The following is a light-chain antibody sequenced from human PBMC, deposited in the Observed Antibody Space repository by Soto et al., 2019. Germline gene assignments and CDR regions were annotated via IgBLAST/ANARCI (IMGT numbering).Light chain of an antibody. CDR2: DAS. CDR1: QSVSSY. Sequence: EIVLTQSPGTLSLSPGERATLSCRASQSVSSYLAWCQQKPGQAPRLLIYDASNRATGIPARFSGSGSGTDFTLTISSLEPEDFAVYYCQQRSHGLTFGGGTKVDI. CDR3: QQRSHGLT. V-gene: IGKV3-11*01. J-gene: IGKJ4*01.